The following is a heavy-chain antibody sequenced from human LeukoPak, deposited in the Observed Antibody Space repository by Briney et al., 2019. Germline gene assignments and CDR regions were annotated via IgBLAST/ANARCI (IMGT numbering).Heavy chain of an antibody. D-gene: IGHD3-10*01. CDR3: ARARWFGEFSNWFDP. Sequence: GGSLRPSCAASGFTVSSNYMSWVRQAPGKGLEWVSVIYSGGSTYYTDSVKGRFTISRDNSKNTLYLQMNSLRAEDTAVYYCARARWFGEFSNWFDPWGQGTLVTVSS. J-gene: IGHJ5*02. CDR1: GFTVSSNY. CDR2: IYSGGST. V-gene: IGHV3-66*01.